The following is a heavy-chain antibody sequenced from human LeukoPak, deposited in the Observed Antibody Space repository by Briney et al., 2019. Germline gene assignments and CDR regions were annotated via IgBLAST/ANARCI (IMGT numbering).Heavy chain of an antibody. J-gene: IGHJ4*02. CDR1: GFSFSRHH. CDR2: INHSGST. V-gene: IGHV4-34*01. D-gene: IGHD3-22*01. CDR3: ARGRAYDSSGYYYYDYFDY. Sequence: GSLRLSCEGLGFSFSRHHMTWVRQPQGKGLEWIGEINHSGSTNYNPSLKSRVTISVDTSKNQFSLKLSSVTAADTAVYYCARGRAYDSSGYYYYDYFDYWGQGTLVTVSS.